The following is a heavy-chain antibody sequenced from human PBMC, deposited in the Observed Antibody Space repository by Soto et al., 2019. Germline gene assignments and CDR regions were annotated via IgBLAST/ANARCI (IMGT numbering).Heavy chain of an antibody. J-gene: IGHJ5*02. V-gene: IGHV4-59*08. CDR1: DGSVTGYC. CDR2: IDYNGRA. D-gene: IGHD3-3*02. Sequence: PSETLSLTCSVSDGSVTGYCWSWIRQPPGKGLEWIGCIDYNGRAHYNPSLTSRVTISVDTSKNQFSLKLSSVTAADTAVYYCASPKIAFYNWFDPWGQGTLVTVSS. CDR3: ASPKIAFYNWFDP.